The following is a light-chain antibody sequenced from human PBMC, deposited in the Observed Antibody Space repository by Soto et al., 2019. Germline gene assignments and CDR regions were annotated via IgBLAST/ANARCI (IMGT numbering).Light chain of an antibody. CDR3: QQYNKWPVT. V-gene: IGKV3-15*01. J-gene: IGKJ4*01. Sequence: EIVMTQSPATLSVSPGERATLSCRASQSVGTHLAWYQQTPGQAPRLLISATSTRATGIPARFSGSGSGTEFTLTISSLQSEDFAFYYCQQYNKWPVTFGGGTEVEV. CDR1: QSVGTH. CDR2: ATS.